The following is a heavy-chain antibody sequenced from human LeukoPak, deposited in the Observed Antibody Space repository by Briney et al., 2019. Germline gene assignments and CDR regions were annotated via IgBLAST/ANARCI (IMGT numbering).Heavy chain of an antibody. Sequence: GGSLRLSCAASGLTFSSYSMNWVRQAPGKGLEWVSSISSSSSYIYYADSVKGRFTISRDNAKNSLYLQMNSLRAEDTAVYYCARVGYSYAYYYYYYMDVWGKGTTVTVSS. CDR2: ISSSSSYI. V-gene: IGHV3-21*01. J-gene: IGHJ6*03. CDR1: GLTFSSYS. CDR3: ARVGYSYAYYYYYYMDV. D-gene: IGHD5-18*01.